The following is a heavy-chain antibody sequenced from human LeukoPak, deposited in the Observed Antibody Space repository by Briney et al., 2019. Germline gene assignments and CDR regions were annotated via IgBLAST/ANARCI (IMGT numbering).Heavy chain of an antibody. V-gene: IGHV3-7*01. D-gene: IGHD3-16*01. CDR3: ARVWQYYYDYSAFDM. J-gene: IGHJ3*02. Sequence: VGSLRLSCEASGFMFKNYWMTWVRQAPGKGLGWVANIKQDGSEEFYVDSVKGRFTISRDNAKNSLFLQLNSLRAEDTAVYFCARVWQYYYDYSAFDMWGQGTMVTVS. CDR2: IKQDGSEE. CDR1: GFMFKNYW.